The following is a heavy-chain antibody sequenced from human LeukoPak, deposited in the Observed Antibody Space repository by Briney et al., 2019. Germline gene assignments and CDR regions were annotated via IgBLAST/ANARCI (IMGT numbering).Heavy chain of an antibody. Sequence: GGSLRLSCAASGFTFSNYGMHWVRQAPGKGLEWVALIWYDGSNKYYADSVKGRFTISRDNSKNTLYLQMNTLRAEDTAVYYCARGYYDSRGYYYVDYWGQGTLDTVSS. J-gene: IGHJ4*02. CDR3: ARGYYDSRGYYYVDY. V-gene: IGHV3-33*01. D-gene: IGHD3-22*01. CDR1: GFTFSNYG. CDR2: IWYDGSNK.